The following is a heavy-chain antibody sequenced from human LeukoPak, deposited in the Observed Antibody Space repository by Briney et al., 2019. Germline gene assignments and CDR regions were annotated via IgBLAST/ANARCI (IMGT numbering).Heavy chain of an antibody. J-gene: IGHJ4*02. CDR2: IYRGGST. Sequence: PGGSLRLSCAASGFTVSSNYMSWVRQAPGKGLEWVSVIYRGGSTYYADSVKGRFTISRDNSKNTLYLQMNSLRVEDTAVYYCAKAADWLAADYIDYWGQGTLVTVSS. CDR3: AKAADWLAADYIDY. D-gene: IGHD3-9*01. V-gene: IGHV3-53*01. CDR1: GFTVSSNY.